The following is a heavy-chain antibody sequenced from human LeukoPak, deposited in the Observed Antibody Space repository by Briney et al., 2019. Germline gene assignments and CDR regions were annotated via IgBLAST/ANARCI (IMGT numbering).Heavy chain of an antibody. CDR1: GFTFSSYG. CDR3: AREGPRGNSQFDY. J-gene: IGHJ4*02. D-gene: IGHD2/OR15-2a*01. V-gene: IGHV3-33*01. CDR2: VWYDGSNK. Sequence: GRSLRLSCAASGFTFSSYGMHWVRQAPGKGLEWVALVWYDGSNKYYTDSVKGRLTISRDNSKNTLYLQMNSLRAEDTAIYYCAREGPRGNSQFDYWGQGTLVTVSS.